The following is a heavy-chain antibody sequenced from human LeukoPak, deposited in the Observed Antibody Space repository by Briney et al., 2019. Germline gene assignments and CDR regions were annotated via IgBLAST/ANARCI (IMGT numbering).Heavy chain of an antibody. Sequence: SETLPFSCTVSGGSISSYYWSWIRQPPGKGLEWIGYIYYSGSTNYNPSLKSRVTISVDTSKNQFSLKLSSVTAADTAVYYCARRRAALDYWGQGTLVTVSS. V-gene: IGHV4-59*08. CDR1: GGSISSYY. CDR3: ARRRAALDY. D-gene: IGHD2-15*01. J-gene: IGHJ4*02. CDR2: IYYSGST.